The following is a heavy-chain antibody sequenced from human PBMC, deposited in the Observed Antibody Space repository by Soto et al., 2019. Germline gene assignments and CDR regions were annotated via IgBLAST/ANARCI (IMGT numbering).Heavy chain of an antibody. CDR2: INAGNGNT. CDR3: ARERGVRGATWFDP. J-gene: IGHJ5*02. V-gene: IGHV1-3*01. CDR1: GYTFTSYA. D-gene: IGHD3-10*01. Sequence: QVQLVQSGAEVKKPGASVKVSCKASGYTFTSYAMHWVRQAPGQRLEWMGWINAGNGNTKYSQKFQGRVTITRDTSASTAYMELSSLRSEDTAVYYCARERGVRGATWFDPWGQGTLVTVSS.